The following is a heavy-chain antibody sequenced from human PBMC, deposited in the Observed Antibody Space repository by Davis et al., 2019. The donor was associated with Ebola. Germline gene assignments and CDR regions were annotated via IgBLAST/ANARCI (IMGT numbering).Heavy chain of an antibody. V-gene: IGHV1-18*01. Sequence: ASVKVSCKASGYTFTSYGISWVRQAPGQGLEWMGRIIPILGVANYAQKFQGRVTMTTDTSTSTAYMELRSLRSDDTAVYYCARDRGMITFGGTLDYWGQGTLVTVSS. CDR1: GYTFTSYG. J-gene: IGHJ4*02. CDR3: ARDRGMITFGGTLDY. CDR2: IIPILGVA. D-gene: IGHD3-16*01.